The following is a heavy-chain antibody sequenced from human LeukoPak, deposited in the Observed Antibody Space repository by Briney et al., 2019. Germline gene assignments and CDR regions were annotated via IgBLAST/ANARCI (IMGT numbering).Heavy chain of an antibody. CDR3: ARGGGSYYYGMGV. CDR2: MSSSSSTI. Sequence: GGSLRLSCAASGFTFSSYSMNWVRQAPGKGLEWVSYMSSSSSTIYYADSVKGRFTISRDNAKSSLYLQMNSLRAEDTAVYYCARGGGSYYYGMGVWGQGTTVTVSS. CDR1: GFTFSSYS. D-gene: IGHD1-26*01. J-gene: IGHJ6*02. V-gene: IGHV3-48*01.